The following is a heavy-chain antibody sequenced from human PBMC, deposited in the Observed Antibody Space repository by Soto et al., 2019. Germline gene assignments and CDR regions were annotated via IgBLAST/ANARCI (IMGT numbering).Heavy chain of an antibody. CDR3: ARAPLDYWIFGVVIREEY. CDR2: MNPNSGNT. D-gene: IGHD3-3*01. J-gene: IGHJ1*01. V-gene: IGHV1-8*01. CDR1: GYTFTSYD. Sequence: ASGKASCKASGYTFTSYDIKWVRQAAGQGLEWMGWMNPNSGNTGYAQKFQGRVTMTRNTSISTAYMELSSLRSEDTAVYYCARAPLDYWIFGVVIREEYRAQGTLVTVSS.